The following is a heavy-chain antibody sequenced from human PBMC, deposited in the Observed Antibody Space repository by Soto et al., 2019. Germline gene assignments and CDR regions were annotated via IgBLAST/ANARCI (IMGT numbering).Heavy chain of an antibody. CDR3: AKDMEDGYSTMQH. CDR1: GFTFSSSA. Sequence: GGSLRLSCAASGFTFSSSAMSWVRQAPGKGLEWVSAISGSGGSTYYADSVKGRFTISRDKSKNTLYLQMNSLRVEDTAVYYCAKDMEDGYSTMQHWGQGTLVTVSS. D-gene: IGHD5-18*01. V-gene: IGHV3-23*01. J-gene: IGHJ1*01. CDR2: ISGSGGST.